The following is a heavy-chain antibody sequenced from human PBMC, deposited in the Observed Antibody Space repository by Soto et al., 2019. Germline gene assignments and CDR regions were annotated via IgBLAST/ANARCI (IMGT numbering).Heavy chain of an antibody. D-gene: IGHD6-13*01. Sequence: VGSLRLSCAASGFTFSSNWMHWVRQAPGKGLVWVSRINSDGSITSYADSVKGQFTISRDNAKNTVYLQMNSLRAEDTAVYYCARGSSSWYVSFDYWGQGILVTVSS. J-gene: IGHJ4*02. V-gene: IGHV3-74*01. CDR3: ARGSSSWYVSFDY. CDR2: INSDGSIT. CDR1: GFTFSSNW.